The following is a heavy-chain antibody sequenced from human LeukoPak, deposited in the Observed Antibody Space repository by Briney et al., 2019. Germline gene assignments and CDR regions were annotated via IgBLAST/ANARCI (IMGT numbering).Heavy chain of an antibody. CDR2: INHSGST. J-gene: IGHJ4*02. CDR3: ARGRVPAAIRHPGLDY. Sequence: SETLSLTCAVYGGSFSGYYWSWIRQPPGKELEWIGEINHSGSTNYNPSLKSRVTISVDTSKNQFSLKLSSVTAADTAVYYCARGRVPAAIRHPGLDYWGQGTLVTVSS. V-gene: IGHV4-34*01. D-gene: IGHD2-2*01. CDR1: GGSFSGYY.